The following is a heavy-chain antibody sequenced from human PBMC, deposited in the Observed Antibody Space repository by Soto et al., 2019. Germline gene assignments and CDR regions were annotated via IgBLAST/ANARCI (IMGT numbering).Heavy chain of an antibody. Sequence: QVQLVESGGGVVQPGRSLRLSCAASGFTFSSYGMHWVRQAPGKGLEWVAVIWYDGSNKYYADSVKGRFTISRDNSKNTLYLQMNSLRAEDTAVYYCASAGDYDSSGYYGNVDAFDIWGQGTMVTVSS. V-gene: IGHV3-33*01. CDR2: IWYDGSNK. CDR1: GFTFSSYG. D-gene: IGHD3-22*01. CDR3: ASAGDYDSSGYYGNVDAFDI. J-gene: IGHJ3*02.